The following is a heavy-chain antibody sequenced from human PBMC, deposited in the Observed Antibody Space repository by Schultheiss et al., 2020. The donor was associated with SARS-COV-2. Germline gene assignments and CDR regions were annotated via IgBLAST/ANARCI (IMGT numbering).Heavy chain of an antibody. J-gene: IGHJ4*02. Sequence: SQTLSLTCTVSGGSISSYYWSWIRQPPGKGLEWIGSIYYSGSTYYNPSLKSRVTISVDTSKNQFSLKLSSVTAADTAVYYCARIGLAVAGILGCWGQGTLVTVSS. D-gene: IGHD6-19*01. CDR1: GGSISSYY. CDR3: ARIGLAVAGILGC. CDR2: IYYSGST. V-gene: IGHV4-39*07.